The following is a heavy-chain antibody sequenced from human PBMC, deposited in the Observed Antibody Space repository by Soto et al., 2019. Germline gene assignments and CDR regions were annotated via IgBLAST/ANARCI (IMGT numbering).Heavy chain of an antibody. D-gene: IGHD2-2*01. V-gene: IGHV5-51*01. J-gene: IGHJ6*02. CDR2: IYPGDSDT. CDR3: ARRGTAMGSRGYNEMDV. Sequence: EEQLVQSGAEVKKPGESLRISCQGYGYKFGNYWIGWVRQTPGKGLEWMGIIYPGDSDTRYSPSFQGQVTISADKSIDHAYLRCSSLKPSDTATYYCARRGTAMGSRGYNEMDVWGQGTTVTVSS. CDR1: GYKFGNYW.